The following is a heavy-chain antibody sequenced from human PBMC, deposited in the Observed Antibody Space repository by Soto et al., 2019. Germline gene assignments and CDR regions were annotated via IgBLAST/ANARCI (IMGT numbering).Heavy chain of an antibody. CDR1: GYTFTSYG. J-gene: IGHJ6*02. CDR2: ISAYNGNT. CDR3: ARDLYDFWSGYYGSTYYYYGMDV. V-gene: IGHV1-18*01. D-gene: IGHD3-3*01. Sequence: ASLKVSCKASGYTFTSYGISWVRQAPGQGLEWMGWISAYNGNTNYAQKLQGRVTMTTDTSTSTAYMELRSLRSDDTAVYYCARDLYDFWSGYYGSTYYYYGMDVWGQGTTVTVSS.